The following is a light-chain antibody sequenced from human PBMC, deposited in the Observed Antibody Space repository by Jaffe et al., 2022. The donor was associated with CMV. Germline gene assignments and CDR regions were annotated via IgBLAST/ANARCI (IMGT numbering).Light chain of an antibody. CDR3: QQYNNWPLHT. Sequence: ETEMTQSPATLSVSPGERATLSCRASQSVGTNLAWYQQNPGQAPRLLIYGASTRATGVPARFSGSGSGTEFTLTISSLQSEDFAVYYCQQYNNWPLHTFGQGTQLEIK. CDR1: QSVGTN. J-gene: IGKJ2*01. V-gene: IGKV3-15*01. CDR2: GAS.